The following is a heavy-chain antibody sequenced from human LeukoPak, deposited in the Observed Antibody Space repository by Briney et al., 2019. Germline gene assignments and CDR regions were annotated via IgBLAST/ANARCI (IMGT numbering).Heavy chain of an antibody. D-gene: IGHD3-22*01. CDR2: IYYSGST. CDR1: GGSISRYY. Sequence: SETLSLTCTVSGGSISRYYWAWIRQPPGKGLGWIGYIYYSGSTNYNPSLKSRVTISVDTSKDQFSFKLSAVTAADTDVYYCARHQKYYYDSSGYYDSFNIWGQGTMVTVSS. J-gene: IGHJ3*02. V-gene: IGHV4-59*08. CDR3: ARHQKYYYDSSGYYDSFNI.